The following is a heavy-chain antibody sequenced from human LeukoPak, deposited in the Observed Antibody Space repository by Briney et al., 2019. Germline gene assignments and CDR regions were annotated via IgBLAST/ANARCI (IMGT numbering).Heavy chain of an antibody. V-gene: IGHV5-51*06. CDR3: ARSTGGYYFY. Sequence: GESLKISCKGSGYSFTSYWIGWVRQMPGKGLEWMGVIYPSDSDTRYSPSFQGQVTMSADNSISTVYLQWSSLKASDTAMYFCARSTGGYYFYWGQGTLVTVSS. CDR2: IYPSDSDT. J-gene: IGHJ4*02. D-gene: IGHD3-22*01. CDR1: GYSFTSYW.